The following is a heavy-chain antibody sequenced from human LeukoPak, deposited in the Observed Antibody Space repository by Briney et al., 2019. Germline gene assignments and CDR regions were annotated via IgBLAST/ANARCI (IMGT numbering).Heavy chain of an antibody. V-gene: IGHV4-34*01. CDR2: INHSGST. J-gene: IGHJ3*02. D-gene: IGHD2-21*02. CDR1: GGSFSGYY. Sequence: SETLSLTCAVYGGSFSGYYWSWIRQPPGKGLEWIGEINHSGSTNYNPSLKSRVTISVDTSKNQFSLKLSSVTAADTAVYYCARYLFIVVVTALQGAAFDMWGQGTMVTVSS. CDR3: ARYLFIVVVTALQGAAFDM.